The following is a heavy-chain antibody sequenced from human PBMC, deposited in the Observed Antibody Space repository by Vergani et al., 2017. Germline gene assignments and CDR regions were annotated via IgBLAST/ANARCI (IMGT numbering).Heavy chain of an antibody. CDR3: ARPRRGGNSLDAFDI. CDR2: IYYSGST. V-gene: IGHV4-61*01. J-gene: IGHJ3*02. CDR1: GGSVSSGSYY. Sequence: QVQLQESGPGLVKPSETLSLTCTVSGGSVSSGSYYWSWIRQPPGKGLEWIGYIYYSGSTNYNPSLKSRVTISVDTSKNQFSLKLSSGTAADTAVYYCARPRRGGNSLDAFDIWGQGTMVTVSS. D-gene: IGHD4-23*01.